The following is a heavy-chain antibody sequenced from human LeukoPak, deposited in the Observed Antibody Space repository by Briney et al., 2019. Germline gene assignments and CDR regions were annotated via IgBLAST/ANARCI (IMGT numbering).Heavy chain of an antibody. D-gene: IGHD6-13*01. Sequence: GGSLRLSCAASGFTFSSYVMSWVRQAPGKGLEWVSGISGSGGSTYYADSVKGRFTISRDNAKNSLYLQMNSLRAEDTAVYYCARDDAAESLFDYWGQGTLVTVSS. J-gene: IGHJ4*02. CDR3: ARDDAAESLFDY. CDR1: GFTFSSYV. CDR2: ISGSGGST. V-gene: IGHV3-23*01.